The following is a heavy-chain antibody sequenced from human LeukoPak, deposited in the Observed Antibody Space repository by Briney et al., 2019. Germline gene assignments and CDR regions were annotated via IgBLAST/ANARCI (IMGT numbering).Heavy chain of an antibody. CDR2: IYYSGST. V-gene: IGHV4-59*12. Sequence: SETLSLTCTVSGGSISSYHWSWIRQPPGKGLEWIGYIYYSGSTNYNPSLKSRVTISVDTSKNQFSLKLSSVTAADTAVYYCARGLRYCSSTSCQNYYGMDVWGQGTTVTVSS. D-gene: IGHD2-2*01. CDR1: GGSISSYH. CDR3: ARGLRYCSSTSCQNYYGMDV. J-gene: IGHJ6*02.